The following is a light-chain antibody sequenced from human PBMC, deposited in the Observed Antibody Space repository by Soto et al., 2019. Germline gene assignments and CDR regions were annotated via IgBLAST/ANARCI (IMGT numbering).Light chain of an antibody. Sequence: DIKMSQSPSTLSAYVGDRDTITCRASQSISNWLAWFQQKPGKAPKVLIYKASNLESGVPPRFSGTGSGTEFTLTISSLQSDDFATYYCQHYYGYSWTFGQGTKVDIK. CDR3: QHYYGYSWT. CDR2: KAS. CDR1: QSISNW. V-gene: IGKV1-5*03. J-gene: IGKJ1*01.